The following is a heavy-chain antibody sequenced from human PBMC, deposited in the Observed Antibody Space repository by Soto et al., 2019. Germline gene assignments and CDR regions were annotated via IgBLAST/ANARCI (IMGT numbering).Heavy chain of an antibody. Sequence: ASVKVSCKASGYTFTSYAMHWVRQAPGQRLEWMGWISASTGNIHYAQNLQGRVTMTTDTSTSTAYMEVRSLRSEDTAVYYCAREEGATFSAFDYWGQGTLVTVSS. V-gene: IGHV1-18*01. CDR3: AREEGATFSAFDY. CDR2: ISASTGNI. CDR1: GYTFTSYA. D-gene: IGHD1-26*01. J-gene: IGHJ4*02.